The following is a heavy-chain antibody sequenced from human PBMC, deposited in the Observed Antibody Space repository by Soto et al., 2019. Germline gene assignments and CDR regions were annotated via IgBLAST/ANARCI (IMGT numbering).Heavy chain of an antibody. V-gene: IGHV4-39*01. CDR1: GGSISSSSYY. D-gene: IGHD2-2*01. CDR3: ARTLGYCSSTSCRMHYYYYYGMDV. Sequence: ETLSLTCTVSGGSISSSSYYWGWIRQPPGKGLEWIGSIYYSGSTYYNPSLKSRVTISVDTSKNQFSLKLSSVTAADTAVYYCARTLGYCSSTSCRMHYYYYYGMDVWGQGTTVTVSS. CDR2: IYYSGST. J-gene: IGHJ6*02.